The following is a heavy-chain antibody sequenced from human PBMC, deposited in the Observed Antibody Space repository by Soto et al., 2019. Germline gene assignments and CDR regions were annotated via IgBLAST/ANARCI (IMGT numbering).Heavy chain of an antibody. D-gene: IGHD2-21*02. CDR3: ARGDVNWSDP. CDR2: INPKSGVT. V-gene: IGHV1-2*02. Sequence: ASVKVSCKASGYSFIGYYMHWVRQAPGQGLEWMGWINPKSGVTNYAQKFQGRVTMTRDTSITTAYMELSSLRSDDTAVYYCARGDVNWSDPWGQGTLVTVSS. CDR1: GYSFIGYY. J-gene: IGHJ5*02.